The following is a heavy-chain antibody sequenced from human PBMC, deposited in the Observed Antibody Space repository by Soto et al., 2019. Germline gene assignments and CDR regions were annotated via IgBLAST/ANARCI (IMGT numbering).Heavy chain of an antibody. D-gene: IGHD3-22*01. J-gene: IGHJ4*02. Sequence: SETLSLTCTVSGGSVSTSSYYWGWIRQPPGRGLEWIGYIYHSGSTYYNPSLNNRVTISVDRSKNQFSLKLSSVTAADTAVYYCARGPYYDSSGYSLYYFDYWGQGTLVTVSS. CDR2: IYHSGST. CDR3: ARGPYYDSSGYSLYYFDY. CDR1: GGSVSTSSYY. V-gene: IGHV4-39*07.